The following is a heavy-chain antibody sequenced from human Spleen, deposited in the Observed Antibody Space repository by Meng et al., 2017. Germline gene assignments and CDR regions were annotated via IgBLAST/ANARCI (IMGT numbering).Heavy chain of an antibody. Sequence: GESLKISCAASGFTFSSYAMSWVRQAPGKGLEWVSAFSDSGFSTYYADSVKGRFTISRDDSKKTLYLQMNSLRVEDTAVYYCAKDRYSSSWYGDSFDSWGQGKRV. D-gene: IGHD6-13*01. V-gene: IGHV3-23*01. J-gene: IGHJ3*02. CDR3: AKDRYSSSWYGDSFDS. CDR2: FSDSGFST. CDR1: GFTFSSYA.